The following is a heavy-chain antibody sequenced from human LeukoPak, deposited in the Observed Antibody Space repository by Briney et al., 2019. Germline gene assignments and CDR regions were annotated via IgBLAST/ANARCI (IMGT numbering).Heavy chain of an antibody. CDR2: INQDGGEI. J-gene: IGHJ5*02. CDR3: VTAHHPGGWFDP. V-gene: IGHV3-7*01. Sequence: GGSLRLSCAASGFTFSDYYMSWIRQAPGKGLEWVASINQDGGEIHYVDSVKGRFTISRDNAKNSLYLQMNSLTAEDTAVHYCVTAHHPGGWFDPWGQGTLVTVSS. D-gene: IGHD3-16*01. CDR1: GFTFSDYY.